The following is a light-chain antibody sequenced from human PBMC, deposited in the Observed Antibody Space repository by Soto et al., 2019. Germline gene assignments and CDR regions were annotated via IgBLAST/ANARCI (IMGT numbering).Light chain of an antibody. CDR2: AAS. CDR3: QQYHYSYLYT. V-gene: IGKV3-15*01. J-gene: IGKJ2*01. Sequence: SLSLSPGERATLSCRASQSISTNLAWYQHKPGQAPRLLMYAASTRATGVPARFSGSGSGTEFTLTISSLQSEDFAVYYCQQYHYSYLYTFGQGTKVDIK. CDR1: QSISTN.